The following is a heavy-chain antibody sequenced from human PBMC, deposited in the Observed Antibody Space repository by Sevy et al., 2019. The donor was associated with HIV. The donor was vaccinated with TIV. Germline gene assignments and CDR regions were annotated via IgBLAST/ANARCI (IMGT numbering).Heavy chain of an antibody. J-gene: IGHJ4*02. Sequence: GGSLRLSCAASGFTFSNAWMSWVRQAPGKGLEWVGRIKGKIYDGTIDYAATVKGGFSISRDDSKNTLYLQMNSLKTEDTAVYYCTTASWSQEDYYNYWGQGTLVTVSS. D-gene: IGHD6-13*01. V-gene: IGHV3-15*01. CDR2: IKGKIYDGTI. CDR3: TTASWSQEDYYNY. CDR1: GFTFSNAW.